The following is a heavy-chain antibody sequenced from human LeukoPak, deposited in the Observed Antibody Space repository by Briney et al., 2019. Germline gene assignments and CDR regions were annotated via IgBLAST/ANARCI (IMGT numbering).Heavy chain of an antibody. CDR2: ISSSSSYI. V-gene: IGHV3-21*01. CDR1: GFTFSSYS. Sequence: PGGSLRLSCAASGFTFSSYSMNWVRQAPGKGLEWVSPISSSSSYIYYADSVKGRFTISRDNAKNSLYLQMNSLRAEDTAVYYCARDLSYCSGGSCYSGEVFDIWGQGTMVTVSS. J-gene: IGHJ3*02. D-gene: IGHD2-15*01. CDR3: ARDLSYCSGGSCYSGEVFDI.